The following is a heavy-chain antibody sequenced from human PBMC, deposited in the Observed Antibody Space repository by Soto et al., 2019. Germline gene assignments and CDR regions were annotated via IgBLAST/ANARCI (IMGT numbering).Heavy chain of an antibody. CDR2: IYYSGST. CDR3: ARANWGSYFDY. D-gene: IGHD7-27*01. Sequence: SETLSLTCTVSGGSISSYYWSWIRQPPGKGLEWIGYIYYSGSTNYNPSLKSRVTISVDTSKNQFSLKLSSVTAADTAVYYCARANWGSYFDYWGQGTLVTVSS. V-gene: IGHV4-59*01. CDR1: GGSISSYY. J-gene: IGHJ4*02.